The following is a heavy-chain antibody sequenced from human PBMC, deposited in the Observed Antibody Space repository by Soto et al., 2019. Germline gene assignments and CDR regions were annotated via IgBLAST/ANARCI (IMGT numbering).Heavy chain of an antibody. CDR2: ISYDGSNK. CDR3: AKLGPRGRSYPHDAFDI. V-gene: IGHV3-30*18. CDR1: GFTFSSYG. Sequence: GGSLRLSCAASGFTFSSYGMHWVRQAPGKGLEWVAVISYDGSNKYYADSVKGRFTISRDNSKNTLYLQMNSLRAEDTAVYYCAKLGPRGRSYPHDAFDIWGQGTMVTVSS. J-gene: IGHJ3*02. D-gene: IGHD3-10*01.